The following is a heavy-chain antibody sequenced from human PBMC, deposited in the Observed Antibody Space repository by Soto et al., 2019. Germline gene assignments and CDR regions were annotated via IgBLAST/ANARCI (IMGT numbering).Heavy chain of an antibody. Sequence: PSETLSLTCAVYGGSFSGDYWSCIRQPPGKGLEWIGETNHSGSTNYNPSLKSRVTISVDASKNQFSLKLSSVTAADTAVYYCARPRWLQFTPYYYYGMHVWGQGNTVTVSS. J-gene: IGHJ6*02. CDR1: GGSFSGDY. V-gene: IGHV4-34*01. CDR3: ARPRWLQFTPYYYYGMHV. D-gene: IGHD5-12*01. CDR2: TNHSGST.